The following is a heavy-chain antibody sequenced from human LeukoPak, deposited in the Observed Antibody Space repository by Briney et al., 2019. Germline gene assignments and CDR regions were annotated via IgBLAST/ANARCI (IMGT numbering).Heavy chain of an antibody. J-gene: IGHJ2*01. CDR1: GFTFSSYS. V-gene: IGHV3-21*01. Sequence: GGSLRLSCAASGFTFSSYSMNWVRQAPGKGLEWVSSISSSSSYIYYADSVKGRFTISSANAKNSLYLQMTSLRAEDAAVYCCVRAQTSSSWFRWYFDLWGRGTLVSVSS. CDR3: VRAQTSSSWFRWYFDL. D-gene: IGHD6-13*01. CDR2: ISSSSSYI.